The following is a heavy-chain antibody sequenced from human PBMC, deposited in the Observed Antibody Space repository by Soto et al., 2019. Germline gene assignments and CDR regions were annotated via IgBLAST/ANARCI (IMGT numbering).Heavy chain of an antibody. Sequence: GASLRLSCAASGFTFSSYSMNWVRQAPGKGLEWVSYISSSSSTIYYADSVKGRFTISRDNAKNSLYLQMNSLRDEDTAVYYCARGTNLRFLEWLFISWFDPWGQGTLVTFSS. D-gene: IGHD3-3*01. CDR1: GFTFSSYS. J-gene: IGHJ5*02. CDR2: ISSSSSTI. CDR3: ARGTNLRFLEWLFISWFDP. V-gene: IGHV3-48*02.